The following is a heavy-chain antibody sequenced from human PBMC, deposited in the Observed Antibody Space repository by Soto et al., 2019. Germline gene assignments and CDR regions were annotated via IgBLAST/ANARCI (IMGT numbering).Heavy chain of an antibody. V-gene: IGHV3-48*01. CDR3: ASLDSVVVVAADPGYSYGMDV. CDR1: GFTFSSYS. CDR2: ISSSSSTI. Sequence: EVQLVESGGGLVQPGGSLRLSCAASGFTFSSYSMNWVRQAPGKGLEWVSYISSSSSTIYYADSVKGRCPISRDNAKNPLYLHMTSLRAEDTAVYYCASLDSVVVVAADPGYSYGMDVWGQGTTVTVSS. J-gene: IGHJ6*02. D-gene: IGHD2-15*01.